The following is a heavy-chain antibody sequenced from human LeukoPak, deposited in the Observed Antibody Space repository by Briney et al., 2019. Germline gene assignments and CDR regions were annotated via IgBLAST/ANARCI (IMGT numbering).Heavy chain of an antibody. CDR3: VRAGGDYPFDY. V-gene: IGHV3-23*01. D-gene: IGHD2-21*02. CDR2: ISGSGGST. Sequence: GGSLRLSCAASGFTFSSYAMSWVRQAPGKGLEWVSAISGSGGSTYYADSVKGRFTISRDNSKNSVSLQMNSLRDADTALYYCVRAGGDYPFDYWGQGTLVTVSS. CDR1: GFTFSSYA. J-gene: IGHJ4*02.